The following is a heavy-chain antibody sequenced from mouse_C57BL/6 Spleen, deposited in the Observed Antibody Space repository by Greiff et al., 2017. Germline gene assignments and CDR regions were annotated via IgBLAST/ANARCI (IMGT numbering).Heavy chain of an antibody. D-gene: IGHD1-1*01. CDR1: GYTFTSYW. V-gene: IGHV1-69*01. CDR2: IDPSDSYT. J-gene: IGHJ4*01. Sequence: QVQLKQPGAELVMPGASVKLSCKASGYTFTSYWMHWVKQRPGQGLEWIGEIDPSDSYTTYNQKFKGKSTLTVDKSSSTAYMQISSLTSEDSAIYYCASHYGSSCEYYAMDYWGQGTSVTVSS. CDR3: ASHYGSSCEYYAMDY.